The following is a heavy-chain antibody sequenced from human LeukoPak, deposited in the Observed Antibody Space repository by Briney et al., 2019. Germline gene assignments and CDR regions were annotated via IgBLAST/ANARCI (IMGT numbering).Heavy chain of an antibody. V-gene: IGHV3-48*03. D-gene: IGHD2-2*01. J-gene: IGHJ6*03. CDR2: ISSSGSTI. CDR3: ARVPRERPAAHLPHYYYYMDV. Sequence: PGGSLRLSCAASGFTFSSYEMNRVRQAPGKGLEWVSYISSSGSTIYYADSVKGRFTISRDNTKNSLYLQLNSLRAEDTAVYYCARVPRERPAAHLPHYYYYMDVWGKGTTVTISS. CDR1: GFTFSSYE.